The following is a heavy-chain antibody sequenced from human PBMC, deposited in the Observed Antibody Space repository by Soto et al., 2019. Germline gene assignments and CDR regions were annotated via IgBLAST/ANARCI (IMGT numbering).Heavy chain of an antibody. CDR3: ARVPGP. V-gene: IGHV4-30-4*08. Sequence: SETLSLTCAVSGGAISGTRFHWGWIRQTPGKGLEWIGYIYYSGSTYYNPSLKSRVTISVDRSKNQFSLKLSSVTAADTAVYYCARVPGPWGQGTLVTVSS. CDR1: GGAISGTRFH. CDR2: IYYSGST. J-gene: IGHJ5*02.